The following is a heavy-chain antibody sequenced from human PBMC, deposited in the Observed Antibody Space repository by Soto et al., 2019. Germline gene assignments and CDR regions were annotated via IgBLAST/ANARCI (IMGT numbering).Heavy chain of an antibody. CDR1: GFTVSSNY. V-gene: IGHV3-66*01. J-gene: IGHJ2*01. D-gene: IGHD4-17*01. CDR2: IYGGGRT. CDR3: CGPSTVTINWYFDL. Sequence: EVQLVESGGGLVQPGGSLRLSCAASGFTVSSNYMSWVGQAPGKGLEWVSIIYGGGRTNYADSVKGRFTVSRDNYKNRLYLQVNSLRAEDTAMYYCCGPSTVTINWYFDLWGRGTLVTVSS.